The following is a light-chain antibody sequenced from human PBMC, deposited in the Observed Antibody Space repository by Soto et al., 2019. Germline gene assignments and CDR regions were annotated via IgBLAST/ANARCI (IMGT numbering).Light chain of an antibody. V-gene: IGKV3-11*01. Sequence: EIVLTQSPATLSLSPGERATLSCRASQSINRHLAWYRQKPGQAPRLLIYDASNRATGIPARFSGSGSGTDFTLTISSLEPEDFGVYYGQQRSNWPPVTFGGGNKVESK. CDR1: QSINRH. CDR2: DAS. J-gene: IGKJ4*01. CDR3: QQRSNWPPVT.